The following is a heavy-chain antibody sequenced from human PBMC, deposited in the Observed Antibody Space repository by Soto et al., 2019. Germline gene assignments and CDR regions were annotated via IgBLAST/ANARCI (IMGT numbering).Heavy chain of an antibody. CDR1: GVTFSSYA. D-gene: IGHD3-16*01. V-gene: IGHV1-69*18. CDR3: AKDGSWDGGGGES. Sequence: QVQLVQYGAEVKKPGSSVKVSCSASGVTFSSYAFTWVRQATGQGLEWMGNIIPVFRTSTYAQRFQGRLTISADEATNTAYMELSSLRSEDTAVYFCAKDGSWDGGGGESWGQGTLVIVSS. CDR2: IIPVFRTS. J-gene: IGHJ4*02.